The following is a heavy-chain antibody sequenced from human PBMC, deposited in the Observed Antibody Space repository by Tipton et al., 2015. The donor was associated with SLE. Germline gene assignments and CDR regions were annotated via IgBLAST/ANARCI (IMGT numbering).Heavy chain of an antibody. CDR2: ITWNSGTK. D-gene: IGHD2-21*02. V-gene: IGHV3-9*01. CDR3: AKDISRAGDWVFGY. CDR1: GFIFSDYS. J-gene: IGHJ4*02. Sequence: RSLRLSCAASGFIFSDYSMNWVRQAPGKGLEWVSSITWNSGTKGYMDSVKGRFIISRDNAKNSLYLQMNSLSADDTAFYYCAKDISRAGDWVFGYWGQGTLVTVSS.